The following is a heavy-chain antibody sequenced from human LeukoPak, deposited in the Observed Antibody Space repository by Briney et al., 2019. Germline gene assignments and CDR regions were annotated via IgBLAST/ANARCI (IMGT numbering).Heavy chain of an antibody. V-gene: IGHV4-59*05. CDR3: ARHLVDNVSGRPYYFDY. D-gene: IGHD3-10*01. CDR2: VYYSGST. J-gene: IGHJ4*02. Sequence: SETLSLTCSVSGVSISDYHWIWIRQPPAKGLEWIGSVYYSGSTYYNPSLKSRVTISVDTSKKQFSLKLSSVTAADTAVYYCARHLVDNVSGRPYYFDYWGQGTLVTVSS. CDR1: GVSISDYH.